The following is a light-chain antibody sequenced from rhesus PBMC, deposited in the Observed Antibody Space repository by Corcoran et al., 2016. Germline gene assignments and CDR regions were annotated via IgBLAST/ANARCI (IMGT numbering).Light chain of an antibody. CDR1: QGSSSY. V-gene: IGKV1-38*01. CDR3: QQRNSYPFT. Sequence: DIQLTQSPSSLSASVGDRVTITCRASQGSSSYIAWYQQKPGKAPKLLIYDASNLQSGVPSRFSGSGSGTEFTLTISSLQPEDFAVYYCQQRNSYPFTFGPGTKLDIK. J-gene: IGKJ3*01. CDR2: DAS.